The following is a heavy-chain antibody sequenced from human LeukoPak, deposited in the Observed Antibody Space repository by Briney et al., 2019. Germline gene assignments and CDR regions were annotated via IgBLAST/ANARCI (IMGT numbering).Heavy chain of an antibody. CDR1: GGSFSGYY. CDR3: VRHGVAVVVPAAMSFDY. Sequence: SETLSRTCAVYGGSFSGYYWSWIRQPPGKGLEWIGEINHSGSTSYNPSLKSRVTISVDTSKNQFSLKLSSVTAADTAVYYCVRHGVAVVVPAAMSFDYWGQGTLVTVSS. D-gene: IGHD2-2*01. V-gene: IGHV4-34*01. J-gene: IGHJ4*02. CDR2: INHSGST.